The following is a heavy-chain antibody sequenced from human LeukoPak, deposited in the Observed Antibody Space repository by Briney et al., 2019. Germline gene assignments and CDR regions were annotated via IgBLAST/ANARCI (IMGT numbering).Heavy chain of an antibody. D-gene: IGHD4/OR15-4a*01. CDR2: YSGGST. Sequence: GGSLRPSCAASGFTVSSNYMSWVRQAPGKGLEWVSVYSGGSTYYADSVKGRFTISRDNSKNTLDLQMNSLRAEDTAMYYCARVQGAHGIDYWGQGTLVTVSS. CDR1: GFTVSSNY. V-gene: IGHV3-53*01. CDR3: ARVQGAHGIDY. J-gene: IGHJ4*02.